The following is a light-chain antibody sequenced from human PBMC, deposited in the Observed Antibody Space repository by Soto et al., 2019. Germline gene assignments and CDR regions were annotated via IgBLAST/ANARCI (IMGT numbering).Light chain of an antibody. CDR1: SSDIGSYDR. CDR3: CSYAGSNIVAV. CDR2: EDT. Sequence: QPVLTQPASVSGSPGQSITISCTGTSSDIGSYDRVSWYQRHPGKAPKLMIYEDTRRPSGISNRFSGSKSGYTASLTISGLQAEYEADYYCCSYAGSNIVAVFGGGTQLTVL. J-gene: IGLJ2*01. V-gene: IGLV2-23*01.